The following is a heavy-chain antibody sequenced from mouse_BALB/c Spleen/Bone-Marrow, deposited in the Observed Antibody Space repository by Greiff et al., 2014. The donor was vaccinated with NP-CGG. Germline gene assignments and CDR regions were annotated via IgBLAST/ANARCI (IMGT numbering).Heavy chain of an antibody. J-gene: IGHJ2*01. CDR2: VDPANGNT. D-gene: IGHD2-14*01. V-gene: IGHV14-3*02. CDR1: GFNIKDTY. Sequence: EVQLQQSGAELVKPGASVKLSCTASGFNIKDTYMHWVKQRPEQGLEWIGRVDPANGNTKYDPKFQGKATITADTSSYTAYLQLSSLTSEDTAVYYCARYRLGTYFDYWGQGTTLTVSS. CDR3: ARYRLGTYFDY.